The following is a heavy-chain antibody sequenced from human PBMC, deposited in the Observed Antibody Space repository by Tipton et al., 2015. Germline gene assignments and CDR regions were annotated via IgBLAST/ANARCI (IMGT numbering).Heavy chain of an antibody. CDR1: GFNFETYA. V-gene: IGHV3-9*01. D-gene: IGHD2-2*01. Sequence: SLRLSCVASGFNFETYAMHWVRQAPGKGLEWVSGISWNSGSLGYVDSVKGRFTISRDNAKSSLYLQMDSLGPEDTAVYYCAKDLRAFAEYAGATDIWGQGTMVAVSS. J-gene: IGHJ3*02. CDR2: ISWNSGSL. CDR3: AKDLRAFAEYAGATDI.